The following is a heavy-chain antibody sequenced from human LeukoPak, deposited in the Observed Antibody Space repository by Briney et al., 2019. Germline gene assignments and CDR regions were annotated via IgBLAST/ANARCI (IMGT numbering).Heavy chain of an antibody. D-gene: IGHD3-3*01. CDR3: ARHSGYYIDY. CDR2: IYYSGST. V-gene: IGHV4-59*08. J-gene: IGHJ4*02. Sequence: SETLSLTCTVSGRSISSYYWSWIRQPPGKELEWIGYIYYSGSTNYNPSLESRVTISVDTSKNQFFLILSSVTAADTAVYYCARHSGYYIDYWGQGTLVTVSS. CDR1: GRSISSYY.